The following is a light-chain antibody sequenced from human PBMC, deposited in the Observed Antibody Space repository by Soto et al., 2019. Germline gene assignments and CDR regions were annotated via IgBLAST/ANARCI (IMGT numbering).Light chain of an antibody. CDR3: QQYGSSLFT. Sequence: EIVLTQSPGTLSLSPGERATLSCRASQSVSSSYLAWYQQKPGQAPRHLIYGASSRATGIPDRFSGSGSGTDFTLTISRLEPGDFAVYYCQQYGSSLFTFGPGTKVDIK. J-gene: IGKJ3*01. V-gene: IGKV3-20*01. CDR2: GAS. CDR1: QSVSSSY.